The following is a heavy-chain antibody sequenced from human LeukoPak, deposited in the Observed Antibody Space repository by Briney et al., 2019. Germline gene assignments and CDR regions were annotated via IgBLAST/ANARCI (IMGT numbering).Heavy chain of an antibody. CDR1: GGSITSYY. CDR2: IHTNGGT. D-gene: IGHD3-22*01. V-gene: IGHV4-4*07. Sequence: PSETLSLTCTVSGGSITSYYWSWIRQPAGKGLEWIGRIHTNGGTNYNPSLSSRVTLSVDTSKNQLSLKLTSVTAADTALYYCARPRDTTHYYYWGDAFDIWGQGTMVTVSS. CDR3: ARPRDTTHYYYWGDAFDI. J-gene: IGHJ3*02.